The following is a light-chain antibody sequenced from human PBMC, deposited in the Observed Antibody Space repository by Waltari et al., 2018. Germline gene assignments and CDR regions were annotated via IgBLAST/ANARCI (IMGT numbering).Light chain of an antibody. Sequence: SHELTQPPSVSVSPGQTARITCSGDALSRKYAYWYQQKSGQAPVLVIDEDSKRPSGLPERFSGSGSGTMATLTISGAQVDDEADYYCYSSDNSGFYKLFGGGTKLTVL. V-gene: IGLV3-10*01. CDR3: YSSDNSGFYKL. CDR1: ALSRKY. CDR2: EDS. J-gene: IGLJ2*01.